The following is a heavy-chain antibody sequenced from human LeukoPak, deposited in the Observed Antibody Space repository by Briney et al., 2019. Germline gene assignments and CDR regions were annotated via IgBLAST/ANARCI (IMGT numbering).Heavy chain of an antibody. J-gene: IGHJ4*02. CDR3: ASGQYYDLWSGYYVD. D-gene: IGHD3-3*01. V-gene: IGHV4-34*01. CDR2: INHSGST. Sequence: SETLSLTCAVYGGSFSGHYWSWIRQPPGKGLEWIGEINHSGSTNYIPSLESRVTISVDTSKNHFSLKLSSVTAADTAVYYCASGQYYDLWSGYYVDWGQGTLVTVSA. CDR1: GGSFSGHY.